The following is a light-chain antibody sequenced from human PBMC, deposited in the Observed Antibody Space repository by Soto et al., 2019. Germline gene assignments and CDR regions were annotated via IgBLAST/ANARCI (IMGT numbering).Light chain of an antibody. CDR3: QSWGTGTWV. Sequence: QLVLTQSPSASASLGASVKLTCTLSSGHSSYAIAWHQQQPEKGPRYLMKLNSDGSHSKGDGIPDRFSGSSSGAERYLTISSLRSEDEGDYYCQSWGTGTWVFGGGTKVTVL. J-gene: IGLJ3*02. CDR2: LNSDGSH. CDR1: SGHSSYA. V-gene: IGLV4-69*01.